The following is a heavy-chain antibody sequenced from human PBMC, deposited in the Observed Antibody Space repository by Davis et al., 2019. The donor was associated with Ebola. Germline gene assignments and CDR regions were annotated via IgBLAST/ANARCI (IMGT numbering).Heavy chain of an antibody. CDR3: ARLILGELSLRYYYYYGMDV. CDR1: GFSLSTSGMC. CDR2: IDWDDDK. Sequence: SGPTLVTPTQTLTLTCTFSGFSLSTSGMCVNWIRQPPGKALEWLARIDWDDDKYYSTSLKTRLTISKDTSKNQVVLTMTNMDPVDTATYYCARLILGELSLRYYYYYGMDVWGQGTTVTVSS. V-gene: IGHV2-70*11. J-gene: IGHJ6*02. D-gene: IGHD3-16*02.